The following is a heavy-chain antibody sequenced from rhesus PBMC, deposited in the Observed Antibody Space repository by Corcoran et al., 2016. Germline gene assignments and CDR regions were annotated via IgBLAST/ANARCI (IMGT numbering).Heavy chain of an antibody. D-gene: IGHD5-12*01. J-gene: IGHJ3*01. V-gene: IGHV3S5*01. Sequence: EVDLVETGGGLVQAGGYLRLSCAAAECTSSSYGMSWVRQAQGKGLEGVSGISYTGLTPYYAHSVTSPFTLSSNLSNNPLSLPINCLRSEDTALYFCAISGFSGYTSILDAFDFWGQGLMVTLSS. CDR2: ISYTGLTP. CDR3: AISGFSGYTSILDAFDF. CDR1: ECTSSSYG.